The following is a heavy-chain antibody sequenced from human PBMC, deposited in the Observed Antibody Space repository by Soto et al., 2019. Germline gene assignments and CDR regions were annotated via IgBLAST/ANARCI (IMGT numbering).Heavy chain of an antibody. CDR1: GGTFTTDT. CDR3: AREEGSYNMGPFPFDNLDV. D-gene: IGHD3-10*01. CDR2: IIPILGTV. Sequence: QVQLVQSGPEVKKSGSSVKVSCKLSGGTFTTDTISWLRRAPGQGLEWMGRIIPILGTVNYAQKFQGRVTITEAKPTNQRYMEVSSLTSEDPAVYECAREEGSYNMGPFPFDNLDVWCTGTTVTVSS. V-gene: IGHV1-69*08. J-gene: IGHJ6*04.